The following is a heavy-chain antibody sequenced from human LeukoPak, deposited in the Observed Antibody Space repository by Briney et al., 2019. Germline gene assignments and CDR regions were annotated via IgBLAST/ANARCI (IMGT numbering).Heavy chain of an antibody. J-gene: IGHJ4*02. CDR3: TREGYCSSTSCYTFGY. CDR2: IRSKAYGGTT. V-gene: IGHV3-49*04. Sequence: PGGSLRLSCTASGFTFGDYAMSWVRQAPGKGLEWVGFIRSKAYGGTTEYAASVKGRFTISRDDSKSIAYPQMNSLKTEDTAVYYCTREGYCSSTSCYTFGYWGQGTLVTVSS. CDR1: GFTFGDYA. D-gene: IGHD2-2*02.